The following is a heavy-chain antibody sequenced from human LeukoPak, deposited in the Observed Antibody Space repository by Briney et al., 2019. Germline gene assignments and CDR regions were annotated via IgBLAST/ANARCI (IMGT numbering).Heavy chain of an antibody. CDR2: IYYSGST. V-gene: IGHV4-59*01. D-gene: IGHD1-26*01. CDR3: ARGRGYAFDI. CDR1: GGSISSYY. Sequence: KASETLSLTCTVSGGSISSYYWSWIRQPPGKEREWIGYIYYSGSTNYNPSLKSRVTISVDTSKNQFSLKLSSVTAADTAVYYCARGRGYAFDIWGQGTMVTVSS. J-gene: IGHJ3*02.